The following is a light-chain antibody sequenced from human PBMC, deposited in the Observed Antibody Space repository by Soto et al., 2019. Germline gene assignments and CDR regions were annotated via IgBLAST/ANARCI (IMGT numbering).Light chain of an antibody. V-gene: IGKV3-15*01. J-gene: IGKJ1*01. CDR2: GAS. CDR1: QSVSSN. Sequence: EIVMTQSPATLSVSPGERATLSCRASQSVSSNLAWYQQNPGQAPRLLIYGASTRATGIPARFSGSGSGTEFTLTISSLQSEDFAVYYCQQYNNWPRGTCGQGTKVEIK. CDR3: QQYNNWPRGT.